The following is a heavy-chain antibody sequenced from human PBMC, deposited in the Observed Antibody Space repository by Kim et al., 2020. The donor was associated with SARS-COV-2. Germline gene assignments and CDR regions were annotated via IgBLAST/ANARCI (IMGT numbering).Heavy chain of an antibody. CDR1: AFTFSSYS. J-gene: IGHJ4*02. CDR2: ISSGGTDM. Sequence: GGSLRLSCAASAFTFSSYSMNWIRQAPGKGLEWVSSISSGGTDMYYADSVKGRFTISRDNAQDSLYLQMNSLRDEDTAIYYCARTPGINDYCGQGTLVNV. V-gene: IGHV3-21*01. D-gene: IGHD2-15*01. CDR3: ARTPGINDY.